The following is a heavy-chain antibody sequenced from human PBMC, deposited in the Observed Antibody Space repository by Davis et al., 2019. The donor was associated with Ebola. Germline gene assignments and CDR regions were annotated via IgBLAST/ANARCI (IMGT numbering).Heavy chain of an antibody. V-gene: IGHV4-4*07. J-gene: IGHJ6*02. CDR2: IYTSGST. CDR3: AGGRFLEWFMNYYYYYGMDV. D-gene: IGHD3-3*01. Sequence: PGGSLRLSCAASGFTFSSYAMSWVRQAPGKGLEWIGRIYTSGSTNYNPSLKSRVTMSVDTSKNQFSLKLSSVTAADTAVYYCAGGRFLEWFMNYYYYYGMDVWGQGTTVTVSS. CDR1: GFTFSSYA.